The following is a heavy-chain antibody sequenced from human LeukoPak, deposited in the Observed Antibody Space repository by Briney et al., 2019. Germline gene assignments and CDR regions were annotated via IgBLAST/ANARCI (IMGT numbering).Heavy chain of an antibody. J-gene: IGHJ4*02. D-gene: IGHD2-2*01. CDR3: AKDGQIVSAAYYFDY. V-gene: IGHV3-30*18. CDR1: GFTFSNYW. CDR2: IASDGRDK. Sequence: GGSLRLSCVASGFTFSNYWMSWVRQAPGKGLEWVAVIASDGRDKKYVDYVKGRFTISRENSKNTLCLQMNSLRAEDTAVYYCAKDGQIVSAAYYFDYWGQGTLVTVSS.